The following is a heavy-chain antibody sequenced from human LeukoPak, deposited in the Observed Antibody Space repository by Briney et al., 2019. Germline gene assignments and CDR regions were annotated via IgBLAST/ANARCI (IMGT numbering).Heavy chain of an antibody. Sequence: GGSLRLSCAASGFTFSSYSMNWVRQAPGKGLEWVSAVVGSGVRTYYADSVKGRFTISRDNSKNTLYLQMNSLRAEDTAVYYCAKGNYYDSNSYLYYFDSWGQGTLVTVSS. CDR2: VVGSGVRT. CDR3: AKGNYYDSNSYLYYFDS. V-gene: IGHV3-23*01. D-gene: IGHD3-22*01. CDR1: GFTFSSYS. J-gene: IGHJ4*02.